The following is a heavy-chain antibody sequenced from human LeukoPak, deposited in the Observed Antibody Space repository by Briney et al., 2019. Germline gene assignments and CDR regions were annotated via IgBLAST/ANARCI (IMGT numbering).Heavy chain of an antibody. J-gene: IGHJ4*02. Sequence: ASVKVSCKASGYTFTSYGISWVRQAPGQGLEWMGWINTDSGNPTYAQGFTGRFVFSLDSSVSTAYLQISNLMPEDTAKYYCARAEVSCSRSTCFLYWGQGTLLTVSS. V-gene: IGHV7-4-1*02. CDR3: ARAEVSCSRSTCFLY. CDR2: INTDSGNP. D-gene: IGHD3-16*02. CDR1: GYTFTSYG.